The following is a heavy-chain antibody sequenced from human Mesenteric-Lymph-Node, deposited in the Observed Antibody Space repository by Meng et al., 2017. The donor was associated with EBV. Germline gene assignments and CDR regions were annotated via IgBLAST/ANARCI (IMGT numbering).Heavy chain of an antibody. V-gene: IGHV6-1*01. Sequence: QVQLQQSGPGLVKPSXTLSLTCXISGDSVSSNSAAWNWIRQSPSRGLEWLGRTYYRSKWYNDYAVSVKSRITINPDTSKNQFSLQLNSVTPEDTAVYYCASSRPLAGNWNYHYWGQGTLVTVSS. J-gene: IGHJ4*02. D-gene: IGHD1-7*01. CDR2: TYYRSKWYN. CDR3: ASSRPLAGNWNYHY. CDR1: GDSVSSNSAA.